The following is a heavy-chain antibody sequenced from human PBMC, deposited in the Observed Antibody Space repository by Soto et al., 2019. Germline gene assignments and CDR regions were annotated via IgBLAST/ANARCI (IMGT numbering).Heavy chain of an antibody. Sequence: QVQLVQSGAEVKKPGASVKVSCKASGYTFTSYDINWVRQATGQGLEWMGWMNPNSGNTGYAQKFQGRVTMTRNTXXXXAYMELSSLRXXXTXXXXXXXXXXXXXGRTVVTXXXXDPWGQXTLVT. J-gene: IGHJ5*02. CDR3: XXXXXXXXGRTVVTXXXXDP. CDR2: MNPNSGNT. V-gene: IGHV1-8*01. D-gene: IGHD2-15*01. CDR1: GYTFTSYD.